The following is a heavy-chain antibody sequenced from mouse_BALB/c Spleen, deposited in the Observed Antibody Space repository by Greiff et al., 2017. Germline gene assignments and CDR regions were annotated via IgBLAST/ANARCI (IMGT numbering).Heavy chain of an antibody. D-gene: IGHD2-4*01. CDR2: IYPGDGDT. V-gene: IGHV1-87*01. CDR3: ARTMITTMTADYAMDY. Sequence: VQLQQSGAELARPGASVKLSCKASGYTFTSYWMQWVKQRPGQGLEWIGAIYPGDGDTRYTQKFKGKATLTADKSSSTAYMQLSSLASEDSAVYYCARTMITTMTADYAMDYWGQGTSVTVSS. J-gene: IGHJ4*01. CDR1: GYTFTSYW.